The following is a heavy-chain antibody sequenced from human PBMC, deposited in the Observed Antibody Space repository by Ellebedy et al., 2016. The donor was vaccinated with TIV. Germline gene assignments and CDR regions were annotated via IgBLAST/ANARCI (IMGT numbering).Heavy chain of an antibody. Sequence: ASVKVSCKASGYTFSSFGISWVRQAPGLGLEWMGWISAYNGNTNYAQKLQGRVTITADKSTTTAYMDLSSLNSEDTAVYYCAAGNDGGWFDPWGQGTLVTVSS. CDR3: AAGNDGGWFDP. CDR2: ISAYNGNT. CDR1: GYTFSSFG. D-gene: IGHD1-1*01. V-gene: IGHV1-18*01. J-gene: IGHJ5*02.